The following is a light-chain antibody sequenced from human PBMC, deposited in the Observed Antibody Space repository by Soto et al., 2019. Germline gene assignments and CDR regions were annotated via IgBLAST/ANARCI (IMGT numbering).Light chain of an antibody. CDR2: ANI. CDR1: GSNIGAGYD. J-gene: IGLJ1*01. CDR3: QSYDSSPSGYV. Sequence: QSVLTQPPSVSGAPGQRVTISCTGSGSNIGAGYDVHWYQQLPGTAPKLLIFANINRPSGVPDRFSGSKSGTSASLAITGLRAEDESDYYCQSYDSSPSGYVFGTVTKVTVL. V-gene: IGLV1-40*01.